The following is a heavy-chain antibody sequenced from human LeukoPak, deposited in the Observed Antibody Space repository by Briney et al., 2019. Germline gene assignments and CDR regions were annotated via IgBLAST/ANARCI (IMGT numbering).Heavy chain of an antibody. Sequence: SQTLSLTCTVSGGSISSGDYYWSWIRQPPGKGLEWIGYIYYSGSTYYNPSLKSRVTISVDTSKNQFSLKLSSVTAADTAVYYCARGICSTSCYIGGPDAFDIWGQGTMVTVSS. V-gene: IGHV4-30-4*08. D-gene: IGHD2-2*02. CDR1: GGSISSGDYY. CDR2: IYYSGST. CDR3: ARGICSTSCYIGGPDAFDI. J-gene: IGHJ3*02.